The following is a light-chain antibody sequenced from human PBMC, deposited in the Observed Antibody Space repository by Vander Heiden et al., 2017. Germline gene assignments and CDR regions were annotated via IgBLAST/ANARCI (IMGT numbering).Light chain of an antibody. Sequence: QPVLTQPPSAPGSPGQRITISCSGSSSNIGSNIVNWYQQLPGAAPKLLIYTDDQRPSGVPDRFSGSRSGTSASLAISGLQSEDEADYYCLAWDDSLSGFWVFGGGTKVTVL. CDR3: LAWDDSLSGFWV. CDR2: TDD. CDR1: SSNIGSNI. V-gene: IGLV1-44*01. J-gene: IGLJ3*02.